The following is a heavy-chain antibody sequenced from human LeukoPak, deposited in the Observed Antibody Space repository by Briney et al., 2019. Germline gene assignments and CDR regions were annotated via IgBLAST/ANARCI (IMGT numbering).Heavy chain of an antibody. CDR3: ARVRIGQQLDKYYYYAMDV. V-gene: IGHV1-2*02. CDR2: IHPGRGDT. CDR1: GYTFTDHY. J-gene: IGHJ6*02. D-gene: IGHD6-13*01. Sequence: ASVKVSCQALGYTFTDHYFHWLRQAPGQGIEWMGWIHPGRGDTNIAQKFQGRVSLTTDTSISTAYMEVSRLRSDDTAVYYCARVRIGQQLDKYYYYAMDVWGQGTTVTVSS.